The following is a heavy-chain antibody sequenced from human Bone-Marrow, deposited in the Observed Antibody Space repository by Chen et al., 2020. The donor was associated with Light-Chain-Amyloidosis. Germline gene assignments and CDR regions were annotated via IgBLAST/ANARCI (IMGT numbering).Heavy chain of an antibody. CDR1: GYSFTFTSHY. Sequence: QVQLVQSGAEVKKPGASVKISCKASGYSFTFTSHYIHWVRQAPGQGLEYVGIIDPFVRMASCVEKFQDGVNVASETTAKTVDWKMNSRRSVGSAVYYGASDQREGRGGSTEYVLDVWGQGTMVTVSS. D-gene: IGHD3-16*01. V-gene: IGHV1-46*01. CDR3: ASDQREGRGGSTEYVLDV. CDR2: IDPFVRMA. J-gene: IGHJ3*01.